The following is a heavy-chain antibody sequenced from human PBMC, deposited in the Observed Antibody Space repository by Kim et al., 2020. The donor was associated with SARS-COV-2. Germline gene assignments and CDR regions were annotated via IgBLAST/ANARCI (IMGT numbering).Heavy chain of an antibody. CDR3: AKERARYSSSWYWFDP. Sequence: GGSLRLSCAASGFTFSSYAMSWVRQAPGKGLEWVSAISGSGGSTYYADSVKGRFTISRDNSKNTLYLQMNSLRAEDTAVYYCAKERARYSSSWYWFDPWGQGTLVTVSS. CDR1: GFTFSSYA. D-gene: IGHD6-13*01. CDR2: ISGSGGST. V-gene: IGHV3-23*01. J-gene: IGHJ5*02.